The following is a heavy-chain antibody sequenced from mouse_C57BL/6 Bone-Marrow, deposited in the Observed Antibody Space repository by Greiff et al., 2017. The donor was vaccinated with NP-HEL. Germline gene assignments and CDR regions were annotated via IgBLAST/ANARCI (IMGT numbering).Heavy chain of an antibody. CDR3: ERYDGYYEGNYFDY. J-gene: IGHJ2*01. CDR2: IYPRDGST. V-gene: IGHV1-78*01. D-gene: IGHD2-3*01. Sequence: VQLQQSDAELVTPGASLKISCRVSGYTFTYHTIHWMTQRPEQGLEWIGYIYPRDGSTKYNEQFKGKATFTPDKSASTAYMQLNSMTAEDSAVYFCERYDGYYEGNYFDYWGQGTTLTVSS. CDR1: GYTFTYHT.